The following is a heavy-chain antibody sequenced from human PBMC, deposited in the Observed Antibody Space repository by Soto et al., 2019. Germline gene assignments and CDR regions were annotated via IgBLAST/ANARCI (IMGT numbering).Heavy chain of an antibody. V-gene: IGHV1-69*02. CDR2: IIPILGIA. CDR3: ARGGDYYDSSGFGP. D-gene: IGHD3-22*01. CDR1: VGTFSSYT. Sequence: QVQLVQSGAEVKKPGSSVKVSCKASVGTFSSYTISWVRQAPGQGLEWMGRIIPILGIANYAQKFQGRVTITADKSTSTAYMELSSLRSEDTAVYYCARGGDYYDSSGFGPWGQGTLVTVSS. J-gene: IGHJ4*02.